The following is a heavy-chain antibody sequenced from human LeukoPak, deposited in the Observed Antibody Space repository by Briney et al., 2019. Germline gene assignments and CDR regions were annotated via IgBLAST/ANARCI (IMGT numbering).Heavy chain of an antibody. CDR2: INHSGST. CDR3: ARGRYFDWSAFDY. J-gene: IGHJ4*02. D-gene: IGHD3-9*01. CDR1: GGSFSGYY. V-gene: IGHV4-34*01. Sequence: SEALSLTCAVYGGSFSGYYWSWIRQPPGKGLEWIGEINHSGSTNYNPSLKSRVTISVDTSKNQFSLKLSSVTAADTAVYYCARGRYFDWSAFDYWGQGTLVTVSS.